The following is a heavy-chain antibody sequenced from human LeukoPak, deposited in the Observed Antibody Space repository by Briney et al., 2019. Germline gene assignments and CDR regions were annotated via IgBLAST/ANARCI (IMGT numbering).Heavy chain of an antibody. CDR2: ISYSGRT. Sequence: SETLSLTCTVSGDSISSSSSYWGWIRQPPGKGLECIGRISYSGRTYYNPSLQSRVTISVDTSKNQFSLRLSSVTAADTAVYYCARLRAYYYDSSGYYNFDFWGQGTLVTVSS. CDR1: GDSISSSSSY. CDR3: ARLRAYYYDSSGYYNFDF. J-gene: IGHJ4*02. D-gene: IGHD3-22*01. V-gene: IGHV4-39*01.